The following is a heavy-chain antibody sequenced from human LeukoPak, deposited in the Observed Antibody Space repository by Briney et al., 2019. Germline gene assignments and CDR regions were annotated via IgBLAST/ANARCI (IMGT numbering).Heavy chain of an antibody. J-gene: IGHJ4*02. CDR1: GFTFSSYS. Sequence: PGGSLRLSCAASGFTFSSYSMNWVRQAPGKGLEWVSYISSSSSTIYYADSVKGRFTISRDNAKNSLYLQMNSLRAEDTAVYYCAKNRGGGGDCYSDWGQGTLVTVSS. CDR2: ISSSSSTI. CDR3: AKNRGGGGDCYSD. V-gene: IGHV3-48*01. D-gene: IGHD2-21*02.